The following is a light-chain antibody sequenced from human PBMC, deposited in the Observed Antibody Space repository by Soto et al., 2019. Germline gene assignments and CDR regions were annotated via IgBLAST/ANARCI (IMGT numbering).Light chain of an antibody. CDR1: QSVSSN. Sequence: IRMTQSPATLSWSLGERATLSCMARQSVSSNLAWYHQKPGQAPRLLIHGASTRATGIPARFSGSGSGTEFTLTISSLQSEDLAVYFCQQYHNWPPTFGQGTKVDIK. CDR2: GAS. J-gene: IGKJ1*01. V-gene: IGKV3-15*01. CDR3: QQYHNWPPT.